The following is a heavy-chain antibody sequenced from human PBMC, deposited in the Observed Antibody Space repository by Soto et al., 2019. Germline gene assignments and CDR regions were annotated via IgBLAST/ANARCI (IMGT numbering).Heavy chain of an antibody. D-gene: IGHD3-10*01. V-gene: IGHV4-59*01. CDR1: GDSMSGFY. Sequence: SETLSLTCTVSGDSMSGFYWSWIRQTPGKGLEWIGYINYVGRTSYYSPSLQSRVTISLDSSKNQFSLILSSVTAADTAVYFCARFRRNYFDYWGQGTQVTVSS. J-gene: IGHJ4*02. CDR3: ARFRRNYFDY. CDR2: INYVGRTS.